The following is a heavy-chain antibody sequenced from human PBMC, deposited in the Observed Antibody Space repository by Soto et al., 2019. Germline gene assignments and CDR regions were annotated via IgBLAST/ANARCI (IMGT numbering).Heavy chain of an antibody. CDR1: GYTFADYA. J-gene: IGHJ4*02. Sequence: ASVKVSCKASGYTFADYAMHWVRQAPGQRLEWMGWINADNGNTNYSQKFQDRVTITTDTSTSTAYMELRSLRSDDTAVYYCARDWGEDFDWLLPFDYWGQGTLVTVSS. D-gene: IGHD3-9*01. V-gene: IGHV1-3*01. CDR2: INADNGNT. CDR3: ARDWGEDFDWLLPFDY.